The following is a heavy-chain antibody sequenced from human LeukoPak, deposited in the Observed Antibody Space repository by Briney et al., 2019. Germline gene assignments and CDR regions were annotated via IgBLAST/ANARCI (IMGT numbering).Heavy chain of an antibody. CDR2: IGARGDVT. V-gene: IGHV3-23*01. CDR1: GFAFSGYA. Sequence: GGSLRLSCTVSGFAFSGYAMSWVRQAPGKGPEWVSSIGARGDVTYSADSVKGRFTTSRDNSKNTLDLQMNSLSVEDTAVYYCVGVETITMVRGASGDVWGKGTTVTVSS. J-gene: IGHJ6*04. CDR3: VGVETITMVRGASGDV. D-gene: IGHD3-10*01.